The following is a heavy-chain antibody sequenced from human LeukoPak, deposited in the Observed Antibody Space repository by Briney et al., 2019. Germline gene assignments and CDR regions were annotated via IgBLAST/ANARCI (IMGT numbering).Heavy chain of an antibody. Sequence: SGPTLVNPTRTLTLTCTFSGFSLSTSGVGVGWIRQPPGKALEWLALIYWNDDKRYSPSLKSRLTITKDTSKNQVVLTMTNMDPVDTATYYCAHSLPGEERYSGTTYYFDYWGQGTLVTVSS. CDR3: AHSLPGEERYSGTTYYFDY. J-gene: IGHJ4*02. D-gene: IGHD1-26*01. V-gene: IGHV2-5*01. CDR1: GFSLSTSGVG. CDR2: IYWNDDK.